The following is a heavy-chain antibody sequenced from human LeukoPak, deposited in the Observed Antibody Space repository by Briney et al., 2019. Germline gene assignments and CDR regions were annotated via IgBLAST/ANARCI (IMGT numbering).Heavy chain of an antibody. V-gene: IGHV3-30*18. J-gene: IGHJ4*02. CDR1: GFTFSDYY. CDR2: ISYDGSNK. CDR3: ANMVRGVIKY. D-gene: IGHD3-10*01. Sequence: GGSLRLSCAASGFTFSDYYMSWIRQAPGKGLEWVAVISYDGSNKYYADSVKGRFTISRDNSKNTLFLQMNSLRVEDSAVYYCANMVRGVIKYWGQGTLVTVSS.